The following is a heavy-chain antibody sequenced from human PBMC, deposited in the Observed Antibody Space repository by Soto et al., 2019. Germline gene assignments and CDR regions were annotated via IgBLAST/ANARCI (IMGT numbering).Heavy chain of an antibody. CDR1: GVTFSNYG. V-gene: IGHV1-69*06. CDR3: VRAGDGAALSRKYYFHY. D-gene: IGHD6-6*01. J-gene: IGHJ4*02. CDR2: IIATFGTA. Sequence: QVQLVQSGAEVKKPGSSVKVSCKTSGVTFSNYGFSWVRQARGQGLEWMGGIIATFGTADYPQKFQDRVTITADISTSTIYMERSRLRSEDTAVYYCVRAGDGAALSRKYYFHYWGQGTQVTVSS.